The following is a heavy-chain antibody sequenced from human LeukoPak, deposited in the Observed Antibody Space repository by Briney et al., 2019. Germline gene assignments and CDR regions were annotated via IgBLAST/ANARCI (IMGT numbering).Heavy chain of an antibody. V-gene: IGHV3-23*01. CDR3: VKGTSNVDY. CDR2: ISGSGAGT. D-gene: IGHD1-1*01. CDR1: GFTFSNYG. Sequence: GGSLRLSCAASGFTFSNYGMHWVRQAPGKGLEWVASISGSGAGTNYADSVKGRFTVSRDNSKNTLYLQMNSLRAEDTALYYCVKGTSNVDYWGQGTLVTVSS. J-gene: IGHJ4*02.